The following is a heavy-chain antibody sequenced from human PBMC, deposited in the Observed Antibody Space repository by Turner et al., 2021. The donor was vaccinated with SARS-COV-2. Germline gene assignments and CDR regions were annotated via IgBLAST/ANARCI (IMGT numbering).Heavy chain of an antibody. D-gene: IGHD6-19*01. CDR3: ARDRITVAGNLDH. Sequence: QVLLVESGGGVGQPGRSLRLSGAASGFTFSNYAMHWVRQAAGKGLEWVAVISSVGNNQHYADSVKGRFTVSRDDSKNSLYLQINSLRAEDTGVYYCARDRITVAGNLDHWGQGTLVTVSS. J-gene: IGHJ4*02. CDR2: ISSVGNNQ. CDR1: GFTFSNYA. V-gene: IGHV3-30-3*01.